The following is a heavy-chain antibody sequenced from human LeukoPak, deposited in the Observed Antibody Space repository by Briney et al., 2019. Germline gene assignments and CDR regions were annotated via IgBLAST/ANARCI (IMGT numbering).Heavy chain of an antibody. D-gene: IGHD5-12*01. CDR3: ARDADGVDIVATIQDY. CDR2: IYYSGST. CDR1: GGSISSYY. V-gene: IGHV4-59*12. J-gene: IGHJ4*02. Sequence: SETLSLTCTVSGGSISSYYWSWIRQPPGKGLEWIGYIYYSGSTNYNPSLKSRVTISVDTSKNQFSLKLSSVTAADTAVYYCARDADGVDIVATIQDYWGQGTLVTVSS.